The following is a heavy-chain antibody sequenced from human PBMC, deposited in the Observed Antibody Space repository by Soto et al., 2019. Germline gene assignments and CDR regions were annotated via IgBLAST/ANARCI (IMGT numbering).Heavy chain of an antibody. V-gene: IGHV1-69*01. CDR1: GGTFSSYA. CDR3: ARTEVGSSWQNAFDI. CDR2: IIPIFGTA. Sequence: QVQLVQSGAEVKKPGSSVKVSCKASGGTFSSYAISWVRQAPGQGLEWMGGIIPIFGTANYAQKFQGRVPITAEESTSTAYLELSSLRSEDTAVYYCARTEVGSSWQNAFDIWGQGTMVTVSS. J-gene: IGHJ3*02. D-gene: IGHD6-13*01.